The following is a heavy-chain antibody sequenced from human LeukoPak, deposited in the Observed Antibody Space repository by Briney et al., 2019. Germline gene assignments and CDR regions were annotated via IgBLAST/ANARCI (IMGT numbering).Heavy chain of an antibody. J-gene: IGHJ4*02. CDR3: ARPYSSSWFDY. V-gene: IGHV1-2*06. D-gene: IGHD6-13*01. CDR1: GYTLTDYY. CDR2: INPNSGGT. Sequence: ASVKVSCKASGYTLTDYYMHWVRQAPGQGLEWMGRINPNSGGTNYAQKFQGRVTMTRDTSISTAYMELSRLRSDDTAVYYCARPYSSSWFDYWGQGTLVTVSS.